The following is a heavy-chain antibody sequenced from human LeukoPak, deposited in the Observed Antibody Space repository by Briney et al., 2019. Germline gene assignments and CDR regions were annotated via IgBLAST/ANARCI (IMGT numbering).Heavy chain of an antibody. J-gene: IGHJ5*02. CDR2: ISAYNGNT. Sequence: ASVKVSCKASGYTFTSYGISWVRQAPGQGLEWMGWISAYNGNTNYAQKLQGRVTITRDTSASTAYMELSSLRSEDMAVYYCARDSFGAAAGISWFDPWGQGTLVTVSS. CDR1: GYTFTSYG. D-gene: IGHD6-13*01. CDR3: ARDSFGAAAGISWFDP. V-gene: IGHV1-18*03.